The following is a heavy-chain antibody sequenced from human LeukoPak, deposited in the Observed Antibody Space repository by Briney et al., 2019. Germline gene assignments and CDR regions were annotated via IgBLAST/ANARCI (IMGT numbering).Heavy chain of an antibody. V-gene: IGHV3-7*01. CDR3: ATSGYSGYDSFDY. J-gene: IGHJ4*02. Sequence: RDWMTWVRQAPGKGLEWVANIKQDGSEKNYVDSVKGRFTISRDNAKNSVDLQMNSLRAEDTAVYYCATSGYSGYDSFDYWGQGTLVTVSS. CDR1: RDW. CDR2: IKQDGSEK. D-gene: IGHD5-12*01.